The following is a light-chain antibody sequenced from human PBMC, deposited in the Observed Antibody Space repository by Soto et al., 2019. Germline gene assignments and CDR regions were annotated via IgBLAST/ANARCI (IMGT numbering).Light chain of an antibody. Sequence: DIQMTQSPSSLSASVGDRVTITCRASQTISNCVNWYQQELGEAPKLLIHAASSLQGGVPSRFSDSGSGTDFTLTISSLQPEDFATYYCQQTYKNPLTFGGGTKVEI. CDR2: AAS. V-gene: IGKV1-39*01. CDR3: QQTYKNPLT. CDR1: QTISNC. J-gene: IGKJ4*01.